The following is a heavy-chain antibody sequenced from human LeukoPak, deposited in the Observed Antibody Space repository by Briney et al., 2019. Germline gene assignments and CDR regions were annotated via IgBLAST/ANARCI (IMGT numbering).Heavy chain of an antibody. Sequence: GGSLRLSCAASGFTFSSYEMNWVRQAPGKGLEWVSYISSSGSTIYYADSVKGRFTISRDNAKNSLYLQMNSLRAEDTAVYYCARAYRQNYYYYYYMDVWGKGTTVTVSS. CDR2: ISSSGSTI. J-gene: IGHJ6*03. CDR1: GFTFSSYE. V-gene: IGHV3-48*03. CDR3: ARAYRQNYYYYYYMDV. D-gene: IGHD4-11*01.